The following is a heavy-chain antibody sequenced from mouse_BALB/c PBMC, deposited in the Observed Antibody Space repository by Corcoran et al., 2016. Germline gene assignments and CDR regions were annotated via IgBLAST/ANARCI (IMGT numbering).Heavy chain of an antibody. Sequence: QIQLVQSGPELKKPGETVKISCKASGYTFTSYGMNWVKQSPGKGLKWMGWINTYTGEPTYADDFKGRFAFSFETSASTAYLQINNLKNEDMATYFCARAPLAYYAMDYWGQGTSVTVSA. CDR3: ARAPLAYYAMDY. V-gene: IGHV9-1*02. CDR1: GYTFTSYG. J-gene: IGHJ4*01. CDR2: INTYTGEP.